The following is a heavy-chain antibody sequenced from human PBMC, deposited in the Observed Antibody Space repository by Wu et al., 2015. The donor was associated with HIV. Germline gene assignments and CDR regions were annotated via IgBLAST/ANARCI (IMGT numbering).Heavy chain of an antibody. CDR2: INPKNGGT. V-gene: IGHV1-2*02. CDR3: ARSHKWLQLRYQGNFDS. J-gene: IGHJ4*01. CDR1: GYTFTDYY. Sequence: QVQLVQSGAEVKKPGASVKVSCKTSGYTFTDYYIHWMRQVTGQGPEWMGWINPKNGGTNCAQNFQGRLSMTRDTSISSVYMELKRLTSEDTAMYFXARSHKWLQLRYQGNFDSWGQGTLVTVSS. D-gene: IGHD6-19*01.